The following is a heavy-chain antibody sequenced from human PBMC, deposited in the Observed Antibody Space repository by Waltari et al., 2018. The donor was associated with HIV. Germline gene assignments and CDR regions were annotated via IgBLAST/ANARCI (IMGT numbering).Heavy chain of an antibody. J-gene: IGHJ4*02. CDR1: GFTFSSYW. CDR3: ARGWFYGSGSKVN. V-gene: IGHV3-7*04. Sequence: EVQLVESGGGLVQPGGSLRLSCAASGFTFSSYWMSWVRPAPGKGVEWWAKLEQDGRENDYVCVVNGRVTISRENAADSLYLQMNGLRAEDTAVYYWARGWFYGSGSKVNWGQGTLVTVSS. CDR2: LEQDGREN. D-gene: IGHD3-10*01.